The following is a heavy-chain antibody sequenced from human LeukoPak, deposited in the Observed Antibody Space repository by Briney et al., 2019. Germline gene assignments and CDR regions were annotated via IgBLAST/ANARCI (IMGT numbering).Heavy chain of an antibody. CDR2: IYYSGST. CDR1: GGSISSYY. CDR3: ASYSYYYDSSGYFDY. D-gene: IGHD3-22*01. J-gene: IGHJ4*02. Sequence: SETLSLTYTVSGGSISSYYWSWIRQPPGKGLEWIGYIYYSGSTNYNPSLKSRVTISVDTSKNQFSLKLSSVTAADTAVYYCASYSYYYDSSGYFDYWGQGTLVTVSS. V-gene: IGHV4-59*01.